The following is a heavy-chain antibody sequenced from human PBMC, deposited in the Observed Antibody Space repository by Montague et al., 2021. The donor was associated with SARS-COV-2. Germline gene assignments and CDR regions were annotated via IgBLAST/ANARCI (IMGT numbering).Heavy chain of an antibody. CDR1: GFTFSRYA. V-gene: IGHV3-30*04. CDR3: ARDNYDYVWGSYRYIY. D-gene: IGHD3-16*02. J-gene: IGHJ4*02. CDR2: ISYDGSNK. Sequence: SLRLSCAASGFTFSRYAMHWARQAPGKGLEWVAVISYDGSNKYYADSVKGRFTISRDNSKNTLYLQMNSLRAEDTAVYYCARDNYDYVWGSYRYIYWGQGTLVTVSS.